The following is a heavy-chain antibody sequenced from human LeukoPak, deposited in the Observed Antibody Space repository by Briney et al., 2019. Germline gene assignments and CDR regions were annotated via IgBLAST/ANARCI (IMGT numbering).Heavy chain of an antibody. Sequence: SETLSLTCAVYGGSFSGYYWSWIRQPPGKGLEWIGEINHSGSTNYNPSLKSRVTISVDTSKNQFSLKLSSVTAADTAVYYCARDGVVVPKIDYWGKGTTVTVSS. CDR3: ARDGVVVPKIDY. CDR1: GGSFSGYY. J-gene: IGHJ6*04. CDR2: INHSGST. V-gene: IGHV4-34*01. D-gene: IGHD2-2*01.